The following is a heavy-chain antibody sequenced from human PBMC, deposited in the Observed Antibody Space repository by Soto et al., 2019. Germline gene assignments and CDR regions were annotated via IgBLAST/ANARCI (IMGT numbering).Heavy chain of an antibody. CDR3: AREPATVVTEGDSFHI. D-gene: IGHD4-17*01. CDR1: GGTFSSYA. V-gene: IGHV1-69*13. J-gene: IGHJ3*02. CDR2: IIPIFGTA. Sequence: ASVKVSCKASGGTFSSYAISWVRQAPGQGLEWMGGIIPIFGTANYAQKFQGRVTITADESTSTAYMELSSLRSEDTAVYYCAREPATVVTEGDSFHIWGPGTMVTVSS.